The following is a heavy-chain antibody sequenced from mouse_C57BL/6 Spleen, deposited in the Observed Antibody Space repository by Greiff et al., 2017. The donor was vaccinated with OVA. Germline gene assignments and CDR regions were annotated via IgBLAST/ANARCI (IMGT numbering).Heavy chain of an antibody. CDR2: IYPGDGDT. D-gene: IGHD3-2*02. V-gene: IGHV1-82*01. J-gene: IGHJ2*01. Sequence: QVQLQQSGPELVKPGASVKISCKASGYAFSSSWMNWVKQRPGKGLEWIGRIYPGDGDTNYNGKFKGKATLTADKSSSTAYMQLSSLTSEDSAVYFCAFSSGYNWGQGTTLTVSS. CDR3: AFSSGYN. CDR1: GYAFSSSW.